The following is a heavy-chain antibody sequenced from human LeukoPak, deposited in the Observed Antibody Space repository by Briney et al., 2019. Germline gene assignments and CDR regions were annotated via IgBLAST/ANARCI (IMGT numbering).Heavy chain of an antibody. J-gene: IGHJ5*02. CDR3: ARRLTQYDCFDP. D-gene: IGHD2-2*01. CDR2: TYYRSTWYN. V-gene: IGHV6-1*01. Sequence: SQTLSLTCAISGDSVSSNSVTWNWIGQSPSRGLEWLGRTYYRSTWYNDYAVSVRGRITVNPDTSKNQFSLHPNSVTPEDTAVYYCARRLTQYDCFDPWGQGILVTVSS. CDR1: GDSVSSNSVT.